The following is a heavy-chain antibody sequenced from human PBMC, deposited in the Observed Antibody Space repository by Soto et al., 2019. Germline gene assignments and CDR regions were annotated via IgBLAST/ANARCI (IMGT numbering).Heavy chain of an antibody. CDR1: GFTFSSYG. CDR2: IWYDGSNK. V-gene: IGHV3-33*01. CDR3: ARGTELLRYYYGMDV. Sequence: GGSLRLSCAASGFTFSSYGMHWVRQAPGKGLEWVAVIWYDGSNKYYADSVKGRFTISRDNSKNTLYLQMNSLRAEDTAVYYCARGTELLRYYYGMDVWGQGTTVTVSS. D-gene: IGHD3-22*01. J-gene: IGHJ6*02.